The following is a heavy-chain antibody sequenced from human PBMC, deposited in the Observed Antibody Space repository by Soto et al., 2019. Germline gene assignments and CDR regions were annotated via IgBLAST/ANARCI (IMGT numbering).Heavy chain of an antibody. V-gene: IGHV3-21*06. Sequence: GSLRLSCAASGFNFSTYSMNWVRQAPGKGLEWVSSISRSSGDKYYADSVKGRFSISRDNAKNSLYLQMNSLRAEDTAVYYWARDITSNWLDAWGQGTLVTVSS. CDR3: ARDITSNWLDA. CDR2: ISRSSGDK. CDR1: GFNFSTYS. J-gene: IGHJ5*02.